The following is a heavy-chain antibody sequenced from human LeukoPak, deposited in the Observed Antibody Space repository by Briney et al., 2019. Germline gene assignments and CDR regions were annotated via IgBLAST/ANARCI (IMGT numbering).Heavy chain of an antibody. D-gene: IGHD1-26*01. CDR3: AKDRSGGRNGMDV. CDR2: IKQDGSEK. J-gene: IGHJ6*04. CDR1: GFTFSSYW. V-gene: IGHV3-7*03. Sequence: GGSLRLSCAASGFTFSSYWMSWVRQAPGKGLEWVANIKQDGSEKYYVDSVKGRFTISRDNAKNSLYLQMNSLRAEDTAVYYCAKDRSGGRNGMDVWGKGTTVTVSS.